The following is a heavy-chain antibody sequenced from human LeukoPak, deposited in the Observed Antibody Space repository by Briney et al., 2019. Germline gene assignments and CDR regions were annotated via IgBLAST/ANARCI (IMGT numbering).Heavy chain of an antibody. V-gene: IGHV1-24*01. CDR1: GYTLTELS. J-gene: IGHJ6*04. D-gene: IGHD3-9*01. Sequence: ASVKVSCKVSGYTLTELSMHWVRQAPGKGLEWMGGFDPEDGETVYAQKFQGRVTMTEDTSTDTAYMELSSLRSEDTAVYYCATASPRDDILTGHPHSYYYGMDVWGKGTTVTVSS. CDR3: ATASPRDDILTGHPHSYYYGMDV. CDR2: FDPEDGET.